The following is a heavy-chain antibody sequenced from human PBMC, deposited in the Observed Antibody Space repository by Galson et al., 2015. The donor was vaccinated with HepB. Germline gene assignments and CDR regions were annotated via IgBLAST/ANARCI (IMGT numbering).Heavy chain of an antibody. CDR1: GGSFSGYY. CDR2: INHSGST. Sequence: SETLSLTCAVYGGSFSGYYWSWIRQPPGKGLEWIGEINHSGSTNYNPSLKSRVTISVDTSKNQFSLKLSSVTAADTAVYYCARAGDWFGFGWFDPWGQGTLVTVSS. CDR3: ARAGDWFGFGWFDP. V-gene: IGHV4-34*01. J-gene: IGHJ5*02. D-gene: IGHD3/OR15-3a*01.